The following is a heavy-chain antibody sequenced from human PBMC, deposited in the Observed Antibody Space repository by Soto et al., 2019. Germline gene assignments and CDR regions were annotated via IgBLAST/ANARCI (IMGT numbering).Heavy chain of an antibody. J-gene: IGHJ1*01. CDR2: INHSGST. V-gene: IGHV4-34*01. D-gene: IGHD3-16*02. CDR3: ASVRYYDYVWESYRSPKYFDH. Sequence: SETLSLTCAVYGGSFSGYYWSWIRQPPGKGLEWIGEINHSGSTNYNPSLMSRVTISVVISKNQFSLKLTSVPAAYPVVYYCASVRYYDYVWESYRSPKYFDHWGQGTLVTVSS. CDR1: GGSFSGYY.